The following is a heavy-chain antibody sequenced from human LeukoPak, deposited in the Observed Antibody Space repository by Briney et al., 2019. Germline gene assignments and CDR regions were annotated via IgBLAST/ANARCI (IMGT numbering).Heavy chain of an antibody. D-gene: IGHD5-24*01. CDR3: ARDLEMDAYYFDY. J-gene: IGHJ4*02. CDR2: INPNSGGT. Sequence: ASVKVSCKASGYTFTGYYMHWVRQAPGQGLEWMGWINPNSGGTNYAQKFQGRVTMTRDMSTSTVYMELSSLRSEDTAVYYCARDLEMDAYYFDYWGQGTLVTVSS. CDR1: GYTFTGYY. V-gene: IGHV1-2*02.